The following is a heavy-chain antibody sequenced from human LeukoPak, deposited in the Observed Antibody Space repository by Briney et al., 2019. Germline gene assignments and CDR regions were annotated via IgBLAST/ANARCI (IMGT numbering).Heavy chain of an antibody. D-gene: IGHD3-10*02. V-gene: IGHV3-23*01. CDR3: VKAVFGESPR. J-gene: IGHJ4*02. Sequence: GGSLRLSCAAAGFTFSSYAMSWVRQAPGKGLEWVSAISGSGDITYYAESVKGRLSISRDTSRNTLYLQMNSLRVEDTAVYYCVKAVFGESPRWGQGILVTVSS. CDR1: GFTFSSYA. CDR2: ISGSGDIT.